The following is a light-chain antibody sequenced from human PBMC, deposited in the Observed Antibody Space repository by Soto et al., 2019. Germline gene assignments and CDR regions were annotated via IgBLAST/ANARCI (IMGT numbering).Light chain of an antibody. CDR1: NSDVGGYNF. CDR3: SSYTSSSSKV. V-gene: IGLV2-14*01. CDR2: EVN. J-gene: IGLJ3*02. Sequence: QSALTQPASVSGSPGQSITISCTGTNSDVGGYNFVSWYQQHPGKAPKLIIYEVNNRPSGVSNRFSGSKSGNTASLTISGLQAEDEADYYCSSYTSSSSKVFGGGTKVTVL.